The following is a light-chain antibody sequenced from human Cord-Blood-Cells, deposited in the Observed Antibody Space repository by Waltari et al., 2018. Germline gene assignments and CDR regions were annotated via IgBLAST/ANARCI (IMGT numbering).Light chain of an antibody. J-gene: IGLJ3*02. V-gene: IGLV9-49*01. CDR3: GADHGSGSNFVWV. CDR2: VGTGGIVG. CDR1: SGYSNYK. Sequence: QPVLTQPPSASASLGASVTLTCTLSSGYSNYKVAWYQQRPGTAPRFVMRVGTGGIVGSKGDGIPDRFSVLGSGLNRYLTIKNIQEEDESDYHCGADHGSGSNFVWVFGGGTKLTVL.